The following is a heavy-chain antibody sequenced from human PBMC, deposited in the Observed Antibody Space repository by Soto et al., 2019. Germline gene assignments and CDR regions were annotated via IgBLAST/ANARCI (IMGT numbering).Heavy chain of an antibody. CDR2: MNPNSGNT. V-gene: IGHV1-8*01. D-gene: IGHD3-3*01. J-gene: IGHJ3*02. CDR3: VRKNYYDFWSAYCGGAFDI. Sequence: QVQLVQSGAEVKKPGASVKVSCKASGYTFSSYDINWVRQATGQGLEWVGWMNPNSGNTGYARKFQGRVTMTRNTSISTAYMELSSLRSEDTAVYYCVRKNYYDFWSAYCGGAFDIWGQGTMVTVSS. CDR1: GYTFSSYD.